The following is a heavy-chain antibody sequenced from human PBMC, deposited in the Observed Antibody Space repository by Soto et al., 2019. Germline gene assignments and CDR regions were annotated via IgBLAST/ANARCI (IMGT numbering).Heavy chain of an antibody. CDR3: ATYSSSWYDYYYMDV. J-gene: IGHJ6*03. CDR2: FDPEDGET. D-gene: IGHD6-13*01. V-gene: IGHV1-24*01. CDR1: GYTLTELS. Sequence: ASVKVSCKVSGYTLTELSMHWVRQAPGKGLEWMGGFDPEDGETNYAQKLQGRVTITEDTSTDTAYMELSSLRSEDTALYYFATYSSSWYDYYYMDVWGKGTTVTVSS.